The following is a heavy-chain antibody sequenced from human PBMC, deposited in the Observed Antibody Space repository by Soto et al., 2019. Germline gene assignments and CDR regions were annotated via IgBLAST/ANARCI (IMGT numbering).Heavy chain of an antibody. CDR3: ARMGSQRYYYYGMDV. Sequence: EVQLVESGGGLVKPGGSLRLSCAASGFTFSSYSMNWVRQAPGKGLEWVSSISSSSSYIYYADSVKGRFTISRDNAKNSLYLQMNSRRAEDTAVYYCARMGSQRYYYYGMDVWGQGTTVTVSS. CDR2: ISSSSSYI. V-gene: IGHV3-21*01. J-gene: IGHJ6*02. CDR1: GFTFSSYS. D-gene: IGHD6-25*01.